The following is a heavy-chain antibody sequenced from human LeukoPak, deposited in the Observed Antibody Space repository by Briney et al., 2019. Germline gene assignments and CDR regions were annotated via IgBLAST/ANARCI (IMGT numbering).Heavy chain of an antibody. V-gene: IGHV1-69*13. CDR2: IIPIFGTA. CDR1: GYTFTSYG. CDR3: ARATVAGPGVYWYFDL. D-gene: IGHD6-19*01. J-gene: IGHJ2*01. Sequence: SVKVSCKASGYTFTSYGISWVRQAPGQGLEWMGGIIPIFGTANYAQKFQGRVTITADESTSTAYMELSSLRSEDTAVYYCARATVAGPGVYWYFDLWGRGTLVTVSS.